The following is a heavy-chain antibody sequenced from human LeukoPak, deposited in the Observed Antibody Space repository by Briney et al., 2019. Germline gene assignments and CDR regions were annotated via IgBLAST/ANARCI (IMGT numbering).Heavy chain of an antibody. V-gene: IGHV1-69*05. CDR2: IIPIFGTA. D-gene: IGHD1-1*01. J-gene: IGHJ3*02. CDR1: GGTFSSYA. Sequence: ASVKVSCKASGGTFSSYAISWVRQAPGQGLEWMGGIIPIFGTANYAQKFQGRVTITTDESTSTAYMELSSLRSEDTAVYYCARDRGGTTGAFDIWGQGTMVTVSS. CDR3: ARDRGGTTGAFDI.